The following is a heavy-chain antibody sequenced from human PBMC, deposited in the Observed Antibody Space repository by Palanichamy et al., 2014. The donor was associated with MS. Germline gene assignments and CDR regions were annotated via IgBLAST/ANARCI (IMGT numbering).Heavy chain of an antibody. CDR2: ISGSGGKT. CDR3: AKTGRGMVQGVYRQLT. J-gene: IGHJ4*02. V-gene: IGHV3-23*01. D-gene: IGHD3-10*01. Sequence: VSTISGSGGKTYYADSVKGRFTISRDNSKNTLYLQMNSLRAEDTAVYYCAKTGRGMVQGVYRQLTWGQGTLVTVSS.